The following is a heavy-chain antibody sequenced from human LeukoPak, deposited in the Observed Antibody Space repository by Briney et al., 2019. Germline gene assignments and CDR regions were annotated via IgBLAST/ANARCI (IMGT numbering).Heavy chain of an antibody. V-gene: IGHV1-3*01. Sequence: GASVKVSCKASGCTFTSYAIHWVRQAPGQRLEWMGWINGDNGNIKYSQKFQDRVTITRDTPASTTYMELSSLRSEDTAVYYCARGYCGGGRCYLYSWFDPWGQGTLVTVSS. CDR3: ARGYCGGGRCYLYSWFDP. D-gene: IGHD2-15*01. CDR2: INGDNGNI. CDR1: GCTFTSYA. J-gene: IGHJ5*02.